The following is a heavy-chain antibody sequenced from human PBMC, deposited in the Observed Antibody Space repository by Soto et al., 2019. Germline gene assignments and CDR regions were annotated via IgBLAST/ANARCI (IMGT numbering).Heavy chain of an antibody. D-gene: IGHD3-22*01. CDR3: ARALLNYYDSSGYPHAFDI. CDR1: GFTFSSYW. J-gene: IGHJ3*02. CDR2: IKQDGSEK. V-gene: IGHV3-7*03. Sequence: PGGSLRLSCAASGFTFSSYWMSWVRQAPGKGLEWVANIKQDGSEKYYVDSVKGRFTISRDNAKNSLYLQMNSLRAEDTAVYYCARALLNYYDSSGYPHAFDIWGQGTMVTVSS.